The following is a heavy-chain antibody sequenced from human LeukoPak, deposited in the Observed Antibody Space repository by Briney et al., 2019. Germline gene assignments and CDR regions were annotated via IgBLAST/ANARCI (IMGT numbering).Heavy chain of an antibody. CDR1: GFNFSSYW. Sequence: QAGGSLRLSCAASGFNFSSYWMSWVRQAPGKGLEWVSAISGSGGSTYYADSVKGRFTISRDNSKNTLYLQMNSLRAEDTAVYYCAKDPRGIAVAGNYWGQGTLVTVSS. D-gene: IGHD6-19*01. CDR3: AKDPRGIAVAGNY. CDR2: ISGSGGST. V-gene: IGHV3-23*01. J-gene: IGHJ4*02.